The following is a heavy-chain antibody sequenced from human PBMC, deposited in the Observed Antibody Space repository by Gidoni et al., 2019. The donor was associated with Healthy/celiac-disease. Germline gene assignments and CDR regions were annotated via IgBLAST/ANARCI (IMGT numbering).Heavy chain of an antibody. CDR1: GFTFSRYW. Sequence: EVQLVESGGGLVQPGGSLSLSCAASGFTFSRYWMSWVRQAPGKGLEWVANIKQDGSEKYYVDSVKGRFTISRDNAKNSLYLQMNSLRAEDTAVYYCARFPLGDGYNYFAFDIWGQGTMVTVSS. CDR2: IKQDGSEK. D-gene: IGHD5-12*01. V-gene: IGHV3-7*01. J-gene: IGHJ3*02. CDR3: ARFPLGDGYNYFAFDI.